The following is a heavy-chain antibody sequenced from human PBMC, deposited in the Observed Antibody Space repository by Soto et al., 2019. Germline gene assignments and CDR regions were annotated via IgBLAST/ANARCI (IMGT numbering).Heavy chain of an antibody. CDR3: AKDRTHYCTNGVCSHRGMDV. Sequence: GGSLRLSCAASGFTFSSYGMHWVRQAPGKGLEWVAVISYDGSNKYYADSVKGRFTISRDNSKNTLYLQMNSLRAEDTAVYYCAKDRTHYCTNGVCSHRGMDVWGQGTTVTVSS. J-gene: IGHJ6*02. D-gene: IGHD2-8*01. CDR1: GFTFSSYG. V-gene: IGHV3-30*18. CDR2: ISYDGSNK.